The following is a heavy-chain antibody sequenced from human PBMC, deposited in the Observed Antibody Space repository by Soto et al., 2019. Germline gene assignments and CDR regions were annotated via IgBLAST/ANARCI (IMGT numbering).Heavy chain of an antibody. Sequence: PGGSLRLSCAASGFTFSSYAMSWVRQAPGKGLEWVSAISGSGGSTYYADSVKGRFTISRDNSKNTLYLQMNSLRAEDTAVYYCAKDGVLYYYGSGSQPPYYMDVRGKRTTVTVSS. D-gene: IGHD3-10*01. J-gene: IGHJ6*03. CDR1: GFTFSSYA. CDR3: AKDGVLYYYGSGSQPPYYMDV. V-gene: IGHV3-23*01. CDR2: ISGSGGST.